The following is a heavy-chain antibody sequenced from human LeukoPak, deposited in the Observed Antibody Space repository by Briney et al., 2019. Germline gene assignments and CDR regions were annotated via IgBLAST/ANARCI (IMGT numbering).Heavy chain of an antibody. V-gene: IGHV1-69*05. CDR1: GGTFSSYA. Sequence: GSSVKVSCKXSGGTFSSYAISWVRQAPGQGLEWMGGIIPIFGTANYSQKFQGRVTITTDESTSTAYMELSSLRSEDTAVYYCARIPTYDSSGYYYENDDYWGQGTLVTVSS. CDR3: ARIPTYDSSGYYYENDDY. D-gene: IGHD3-22*01. CDR2: IIPIFGTA. J-gene: IGHJ4*02.